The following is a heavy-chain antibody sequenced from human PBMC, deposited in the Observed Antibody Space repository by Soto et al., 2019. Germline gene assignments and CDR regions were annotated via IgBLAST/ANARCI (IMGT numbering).Heavy chain of an antibody. CDR2: ISGSGGST. D-gene: IGHD2-15*01. V-gene: IGHV3-23*01. CDR3: AKEPALGEVVVAADDP. Sequence: EVQLLESGGGLVQPGGSLRLSCAASGFTFSSYAMSWVRQAPGKGLEWVSAISGSGGSTYYADSVKGRFTISRDNSKNTLYLQMNSLGAEDTAVYYCAKEPALGEVVVAADDPWGQGTLVTVSS. J-gene: IGHJ5*02. CDR1: GFTFSSYA.